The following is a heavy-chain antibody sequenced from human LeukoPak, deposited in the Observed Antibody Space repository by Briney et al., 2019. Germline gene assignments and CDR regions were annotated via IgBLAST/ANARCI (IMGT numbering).Heavy chain of an antibody. CDR2: IYHSGIT. CDR3: ARQEDFSMYYFDY. Sequence: GTLSLTCAVSGGSISSSNWWSWVRQPPGKGLEWIGDIYHSGITNYNPSLKSRVTISIDTSKNQFSLKLSSVTAADTAVYYCARQEDFSMYYFDYWGQGTLVTVSS. J-gene: IGHJ4*02. V-gene: IGHV4-4*02. D-gene: IGHD3-3*01. CDR1: GGSISSSNW.